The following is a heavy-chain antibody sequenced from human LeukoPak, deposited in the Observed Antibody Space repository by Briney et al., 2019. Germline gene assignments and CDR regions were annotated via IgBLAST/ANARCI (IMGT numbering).Heavy chain of an antibody. D-gene: IGHD3-9*01. CDR1: GYTFTGYY. CDR3: ARVKGYDIFDY. CDR2: INPISGGS. J-gene: IGHJ4*02. V-gene: IGHV1-2*02. Sequence: ASVKVSCKASGYTFTGYYIHWVRQAPGQGLEWMGWINPISGGSNYAQKFQGRVTMTRDTSISTAYMVLSSLRSDDTAVYYCARVKGYDIFDYWGQGILVTVSS.